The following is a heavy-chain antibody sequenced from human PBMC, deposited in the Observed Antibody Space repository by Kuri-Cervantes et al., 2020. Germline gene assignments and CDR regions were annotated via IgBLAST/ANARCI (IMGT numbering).Heavy chain of an antibody. J-gene: IGHJ4*02. CDR1: GYTLTELS. V-gene: IGHV1-24*01. CDR3: ATLYSSGAGVDY. CDR2: FDPEDGET. Sequence: ASVKVSCKVSGYTLTELSMHWVRQAPGKGLEWMGGFDPEDGETIYAQKFQARVTMTEDTSTDTAYMELSSLRSEDTAVYYCATLYSSGAGVDYWGQGTLVTDSS. D-gene: IGHD6-19*01.